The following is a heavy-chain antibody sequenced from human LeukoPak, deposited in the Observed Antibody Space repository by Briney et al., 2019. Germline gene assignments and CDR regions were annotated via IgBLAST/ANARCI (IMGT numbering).Heavy chain of an antibody. Sequence: GGSLRLSCAASGFSFSSYWMNWVRQAPGKGLEWVANIKQDGSEKNYVDSVKGRFTISRDKAKNSLFLQMNSLKAEDTAVYYCARGGIWFDPWGQGTLVTVSS. J-gene: IGHJ5*02. V-gene: IGHV3-7*04. CDR3: ARGGIWFDP. CDR1: GFSFSSYW. CDR2: IKQDGSEK. D-gene: IGHD1-14*01.